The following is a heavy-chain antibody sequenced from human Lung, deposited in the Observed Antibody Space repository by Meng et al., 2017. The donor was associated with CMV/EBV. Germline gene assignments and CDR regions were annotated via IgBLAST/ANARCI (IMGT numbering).Heavy chain of an antibody. CDR3: ARSSGWLTPGGYGMDV. J-gene: IGHJ6*02. Sequence: GGSLRLSXAASGFTFSSYEMNWVRQAPGKGLEWVAYISTSGTTIYYADSVRGRFTISRDNAKNSLFLQMNSLRAEDKAVYYCARSSGWLTPGGYGMDVWGQGTTVTVSS. CDR2: ISTSGTTI. V-gene: IGHV3-48*03. D-gene: IGHD2-15*01. CDR1: GFTFSSYE.